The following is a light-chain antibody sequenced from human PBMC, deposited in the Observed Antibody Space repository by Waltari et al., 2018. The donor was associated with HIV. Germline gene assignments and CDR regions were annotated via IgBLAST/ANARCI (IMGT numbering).Light chain of an antibody. V-gene: IGLV3-21*02. CDR1: NIAATTS. Sequence: SYVLTQPPSVSVAPGQTATITCRGNNIAATTSLHWYRLNPGQAPVAVNHDDRARPSGIPDRVSGSGSGDTATLTNGRAEAGYEADYYCQVWDGRGDPVIFVGGTKLAVV. J-gene: IGLJ2*01. CDR2: DDR. CDR3: QVWDGRGDPVI.